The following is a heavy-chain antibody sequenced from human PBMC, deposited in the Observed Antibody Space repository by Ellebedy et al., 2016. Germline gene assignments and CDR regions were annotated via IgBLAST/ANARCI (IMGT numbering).Heavy chain of an antibody. CDR2: LSNGGDSI. Sequence: GESLKISXEVSGFTFSKYAMTWVRQAPGKGLEWVSTLSNGGDSIYYADSVKGRFTISRDNSKGTLFLQMNSLRAEDTAVYYCAKDMQLSHWGQGTLVTVSS. CDR1: GFTFSKYA. J-gene: IGHJ4*02. D-gene: IGHD5-18*01. V-gene: IGHV3-23*01. CDR3: AKDMQLSH.